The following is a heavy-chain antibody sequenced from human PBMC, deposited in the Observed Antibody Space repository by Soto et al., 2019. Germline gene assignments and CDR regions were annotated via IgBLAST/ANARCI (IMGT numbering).Heavy chain of an antibody. D-gene: IGHD3-10*01. CDR3: AREKELVMFYY. Sequence: QVQLQESGPGLVKPSETLSLTCTVSGGSVSSAGYHWSWIRQPPGKGLEWIGYIYYSGSTSYNPSLKSRVTISVDKSKNQFSLKLSSVTAADTAVYYCAREKELVMFYYWGQGTLVTVSS. CDR2: IYYSGST. V-gene: IGHV4-61*08. J-gene: IGHJ4*02. CDR1: GGSVSSAGYH.